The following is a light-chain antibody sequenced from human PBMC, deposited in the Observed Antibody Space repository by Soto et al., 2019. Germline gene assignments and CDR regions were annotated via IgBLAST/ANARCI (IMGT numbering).Light chain of an antibody. CDR1: SSDVGGYNY. CDR3: SSFRTSTTPNYV. J-gene: IGLJ1*01. CDR2: DVS. V-gene: IGLV2-14*01. Sequence: QSVLTQPASVSGSPGQSITISCTGTSSDVGGYNYVSWYQQHPGKAPKLMIYDVSNRPSGVSYRFSGSKSSNTASLTISGLQAEDEADYYCSSFRTSTTPNYVFGSGTKVTVL.